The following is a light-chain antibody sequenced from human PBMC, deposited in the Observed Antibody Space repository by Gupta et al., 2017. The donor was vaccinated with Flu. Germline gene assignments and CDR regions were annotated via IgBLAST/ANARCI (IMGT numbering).Light chain of an antibody. J-gene: IGLJ3*02. CDR1: NNNVGNQE. CDR2: RNK. Sequence: TATLTCSGNNNNVGNQESAWLHHHQGHPPKLLYYRNKYRPSGISERFSASRSGNAASLTITGLRPEDEADYYCSAWDSGLSVWVFGGGTKLTVL. V-gene: IGLV10-54*04. CDR3: SAWDSGLSVWV.